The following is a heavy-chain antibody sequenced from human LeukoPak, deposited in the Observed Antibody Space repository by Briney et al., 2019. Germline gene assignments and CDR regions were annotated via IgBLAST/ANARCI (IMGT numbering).Heavy chain of an antibody. CDR2: INTNTGNP. CDR1: GYTFTSYA. CDR3: ARIRYYDFWSGYYTPRYFDY. J-gene: IGHJ4*02. Sequence: GASVKVSCKASGYTFTSYAMNWVRQAPGQGLEWMGWINTNTGNPTYAQGFTGRFVFSLDTSVSTAYLQISSLKVEDTAVYYCARIRYYDFWSGYYTPRYFDYWGQGTLVTVSS. V-gene: IGHV7-4-1*02. D-gene: IGHD3-3*01.